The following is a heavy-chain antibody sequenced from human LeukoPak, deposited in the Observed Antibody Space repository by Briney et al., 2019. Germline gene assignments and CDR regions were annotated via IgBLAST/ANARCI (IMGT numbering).Heavy chain of an antibody. CDR3: ARDSPYGTAGY. CDR2: ISSSSSYI. D-gene: IGHD2-8*02. V-gene: IGHV3-21*01. Sequence: GSLRLSCAASGFTFSNYNMNWVRQAPGKGLEWVSSISSSSSYIYYADSVKGRFTISRDNTKNSLYLQMNSLRAEDTAVYYCARDSPYGTAGYWGQGTLVTVSS. CDR1: GFTFSNYN. J-gene: IGHJ4*02.